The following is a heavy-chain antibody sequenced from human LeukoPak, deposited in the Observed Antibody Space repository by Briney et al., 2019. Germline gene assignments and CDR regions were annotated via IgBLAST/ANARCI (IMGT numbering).Heavy chain of an antibody. CDR2: IYYSGST. CDR1: GGSISSRTYC. Sequence: TLSLTCTVSGGSISSRTYCWGWIRQPPGKGLEWIGYIYYSGSTYYNSSLKSRVTISVDTSKNQFSLKLSSVTAADTAVYYCARGSGVYWYFDLWGRGTLVTVSS. V-gene: IGHV4-30-4*08. D-gene: IGHD1-26*01. CDR3: ARGSGVYWYFDL. J-gene: IGHJ2*01.